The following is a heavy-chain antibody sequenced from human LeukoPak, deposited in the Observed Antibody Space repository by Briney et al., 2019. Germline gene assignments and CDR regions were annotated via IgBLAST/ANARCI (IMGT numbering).Heavy chain of an antibody. CDR2: IYYSGST. J-gene: IGHJ5*02. CDR1: GDSISSGGYS. D-gene: IGHD3-22*01. CDR3: ASPSYYDSSGYYQT. V-gene: IGHV4-30-2*03. Sequence: KSSQTLSLTCAVSGDSISSGGYSWSWIRQPPGKGLEWIGSIYYSGSTYYNPSLKSRVTISVDTSKNQFSLKLSSVTAADTAVYYCASPSYYDSSGYYQTWGQGTLVTVSS.